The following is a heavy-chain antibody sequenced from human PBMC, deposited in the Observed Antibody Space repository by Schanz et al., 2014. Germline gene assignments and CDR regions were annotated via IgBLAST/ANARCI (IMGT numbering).Heavy chain of an antibody. CDR3: ARDMVENWFDS. D-gene: IGHD3-10*01. J-gene: IGHJ5*01. CDR1: GGSISSGSYY. V-gene: IGHV4-61*02. CDR2: IYSTGST. Sequence: QVQLQESGPGLVKPSQTLSLTCTVSGGSISSGSYYWSWIRQPAGKGLEWIGRIYSTGSTNYNPPLKRLVTISKDTPKNQFSLKLTSVTAADTAVYYCARDMVENWFDSWGQGTLVTVSS.